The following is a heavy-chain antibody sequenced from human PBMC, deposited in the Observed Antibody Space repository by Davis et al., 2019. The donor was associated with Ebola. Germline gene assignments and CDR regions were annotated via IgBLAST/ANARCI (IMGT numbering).Heavy chain of an antibody. CDR1: GFTFSSYW. CDR2: INSDGSST. Sequence: GESLKISCAASGFTFSSYWMTWVRQAPGKGLVWVSRINSDGSSTSYADSVKGRFTISRDNAKNTLYLQMNSLRAEDTAVYYCARALRGVLYWGQGTLVTVSS. J-gene: IGHJ4*02. D-gene: IGHD3-10*01. V-gene: IGHV3-74*01. CDR3: ARALRGVLY.